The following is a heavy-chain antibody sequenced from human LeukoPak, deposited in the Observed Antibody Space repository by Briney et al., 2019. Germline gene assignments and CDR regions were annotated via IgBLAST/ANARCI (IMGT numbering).Heavy chain of an antibody. CDR2: IYSGGGT. J-gene: IGHJ4*02. CDR3: VRDEGFHGSGSN. D-gene: IGHD3-10*01. CDR1: GFTVSDNY. V-gene: IGHV3-66*01. Sequence: GGSLRLSCAASGFTVSDNYMSWVRQAPGKGLEWVSVIYSGGGTYYSHSVKGRFTISRDNSKNTLYLQMNTLRVEDAAVYYCVRDEGFHGSGSNWGPGTLVTVSS.